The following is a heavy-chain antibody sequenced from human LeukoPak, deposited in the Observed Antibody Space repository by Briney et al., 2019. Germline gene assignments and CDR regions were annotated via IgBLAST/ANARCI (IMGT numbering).Heavy chain of an antibody. CDR3: ARGPTKNYFDS. CDR1: GGSISTFY. V-gene: IGHV4-59*01. Sequence: SETLSLTCTVSGGSISTFYWTWIRQPPGRGLEWIGYIYSSGTTNYNPSLKSRVTISVDTSKSQFSLKLSSVTAADTAVYYCARGPTKNYFDSWGQGTVVTVSS. J-gene: IGHJ4*02. CDR2: IYSSGTT.